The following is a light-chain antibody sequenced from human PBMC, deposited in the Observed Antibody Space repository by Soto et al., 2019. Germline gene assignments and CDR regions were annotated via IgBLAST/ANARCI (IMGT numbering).Light chain of an antibody. CDR1: SGYSTYA. Sequence: QLVLTQSPSASASLGASVKLTCTLSSGYSTYAIAWHQQQSEKGPRFLMKINYDGTHSKGDGFFDRFSGSSSGAERHLTISSLQSVDEADYYCQSLGTGIQVFGGGTKLTVL. CDR2: INYDGTH. V-gene: IGLV4-69*01. CDR3: QSLGTGIQV. J-gene: IGLJ3*02.